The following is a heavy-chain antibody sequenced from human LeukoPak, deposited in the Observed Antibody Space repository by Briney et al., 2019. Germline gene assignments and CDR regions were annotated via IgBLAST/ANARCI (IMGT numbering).Heavy chain of an antibody. CDR1: GGSISSSSYY. D-gene: IGHD6-19*01. CDR2: IYYSGST. CDR3: ARGQRCSSGCYAFDI. J-gene: IGHJ3*02. V-gene: IGHV4-39*01. Sequence: SETLSLTCTVSGGSISSSSYYWGWIRQPPGKGLEWIGSIYYSGSTYYNPSLKSRVTISVDTSKNQFSLKLSSVTAADTAMYYCARGQRCSSGCYAFDIWGQGTMVTVSS.